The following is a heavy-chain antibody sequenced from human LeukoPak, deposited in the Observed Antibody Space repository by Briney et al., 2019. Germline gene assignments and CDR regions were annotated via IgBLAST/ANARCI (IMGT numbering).Heavy chain of an antibody. Sequence: GESLKISCKGSGYSFTSHWIGWVRQMPGKGLEWMGIIFPGDSETLYSPSFQGQVTISADKSISTAYLQWSSLKASDTAMYYCATLKGSSGWSPFDYWGQGTLVTVSS. D-gene: IGHD6-19*01. CDR1: GYSFTSHW. V-gene: IGHV5-51*01. J-gene: IGHJ4*02. CDR3: ATLKGSSGWSPFDY. CDR2: IFPGDSET.